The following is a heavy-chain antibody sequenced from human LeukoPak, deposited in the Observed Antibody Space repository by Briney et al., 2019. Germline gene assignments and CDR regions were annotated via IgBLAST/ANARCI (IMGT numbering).Heavy chain of an antibody. V-gene: IGHV4-30-4*01. D-gene: IGHD4-17*01. Sequence: SETLSLTCTVSGGSISTNDYFWSWIRQSPEKGLEWIGYIHYSGITKSNPSLESRLTLPVDTSKNQLSLRLTSVTAADTAVYYCARAPLTTATSDYFDLWGLGTLVTVSS. CDR3: ARAPLTTATSDYFDL. J-gene: IGHJ4*02. CDR1: GGSISTNDYF. CDR2: IHYSGIT.